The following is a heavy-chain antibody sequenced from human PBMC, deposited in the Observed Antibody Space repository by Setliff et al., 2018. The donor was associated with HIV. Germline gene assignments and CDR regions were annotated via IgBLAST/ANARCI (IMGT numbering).Heavy chain of an antibody. V-gene: IGHV1-8*01. D-gene: IGHD3-10*01. CDR3: ARGKGVGGVIITGGLDV. J-gene: IGHJ6*01. CDR1: GHTFTNYD. Sequence: ASVQVSCKPPGHTFTNYDIHWMRRAPGQGVEWMGWMNPNSGVSGYALKFHDRVTMTRDTSITTLYMELSSLTSEDAAVYYCARGKGVGGVIITGGLDVWGQGTTVTVSS. CDR2: MNPNSGVS.